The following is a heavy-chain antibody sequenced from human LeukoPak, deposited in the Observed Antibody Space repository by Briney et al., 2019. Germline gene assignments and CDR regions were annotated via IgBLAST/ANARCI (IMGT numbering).Heavy chain of an antibody. CDR1: GFTFSSYA. V-gene: IGHV3-23*01. D-gene: IGHD3-10*01. CDR3: ARAPVWFGEKYFDY. Sequence: GGSLRLSCAASGFTFSSYAMSWVRQAPGKGLEWASTISGSVASTYYADSVKGRFTISRDNSKNTLYLQMNSLRADDTAVYYCARAPVWFGEKYFDYWGQGTLVTVSS. CDR2: ISGSVAST. J-gene: IGHJ4*02.